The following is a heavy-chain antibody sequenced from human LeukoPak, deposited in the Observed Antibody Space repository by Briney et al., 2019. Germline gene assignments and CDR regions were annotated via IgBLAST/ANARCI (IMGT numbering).Heavy chain of an antibody. V-gene: IGHV4-61*02. CDR2: IYTSGST. D-gene: IGHD4-23*01. J-gene: IGHJ3*02. CDR1: GGSISSGSYY. CDR3: ARAGGNLAAFDI. Sequence: PSQTLSLTCTVSGGSISSGSYYWSWIRQPAGKGLEWIGRIYTSGSTNYNPSLKSRVTISVDTSKNQFSLKLSSVTAADTAVYYCARAGGNLAAFDIWGQGTVVTVSS.